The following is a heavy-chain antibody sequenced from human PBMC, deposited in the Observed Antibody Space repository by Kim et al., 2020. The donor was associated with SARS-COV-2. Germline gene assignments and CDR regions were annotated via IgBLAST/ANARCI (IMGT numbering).Heavy chain of an antibody. Sequence: SLKSGVTISVDTSKNQFSLKRSSVTAADTAVYYCARGGDGSGGYSAVGDYWGQGTLVTVSS. V-gene: IGHV4-34*01. CDR3: ARGGDGSGGYSAVGDY. D-gene: IGHD3-10*01. J-gene: IGHJ4*02.